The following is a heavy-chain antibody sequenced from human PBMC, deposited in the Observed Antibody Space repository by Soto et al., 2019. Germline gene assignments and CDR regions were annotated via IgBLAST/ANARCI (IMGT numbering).Heavy chain of an antibody. D-gene: IGHD2-21*01. CDR1: GFTFRNYN. Sequence: EVQLVESGGGLVKAGGSLRLFCTASGFTFRNYNMNWVRQAPGKGLEWVSSISTGGAYMFYADSVKGRFTISRDNAQNSLFLQIDSPRAEDTAVNYCARDIASPGGDYFDSWGQGTLVTVSS. V-gene: IGHV3-21*06. CDR3: ARDIASPGGDYFDS. J-gene: IGHJ4*02. CDR2: ISTGGAYM.